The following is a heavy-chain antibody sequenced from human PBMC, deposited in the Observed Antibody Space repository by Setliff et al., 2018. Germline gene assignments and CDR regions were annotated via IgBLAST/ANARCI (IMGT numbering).Heavy chain of an antibody. J-gene: IGHJ4*02. V-gene: IGHV1-46*01. CDR2: INPSGGST. D-gene: IGHD2-15*01. CDR1: GYTFTSYY. CDR3: AREAKRNVVVVVAATPVY. Sequence: GASVKVSCKASGYTFTSYYMHWVRQAPGQGLEWMGIINPSGGSTSYAQKFQGRVTMTRDTSTSTVYMELSSLRSEDTAVYYCAREAKRNVVVVVAATPVYWGQGTLFTVSS.